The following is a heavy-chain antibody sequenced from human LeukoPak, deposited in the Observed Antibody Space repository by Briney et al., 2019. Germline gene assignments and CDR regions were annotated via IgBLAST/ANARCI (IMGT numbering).Heavy chain of an antibody. V-gene: IGHV1-69*06. Sequence: GASVKVSCKASGGTFSSDAISWVRQAPGQGLEWMGGIIPIFGTANYAQKFQGRVTITADKSTSTAYMELSSLRSEDTAVYYCARGVGGRYYFDYWGQGTLVTVSS. J-gene: IGHJ4*02. CDR2: IIPIFGTA. CDR1: GGTFSSDA. CDR3: ARGVGGRYYFDY. D-gene: IGHD1-26*01.